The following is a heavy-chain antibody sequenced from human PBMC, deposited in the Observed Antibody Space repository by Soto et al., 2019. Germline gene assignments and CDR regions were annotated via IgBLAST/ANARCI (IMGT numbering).Heavy chain of an antibody. J-gene: IGHJ4*02. CDR1: GFTFSSHA. CDR3: AKRGYSSGWYADY. CDR2: ISGSGDYT. V-gene: IGHV3-23*01. Sequence: GGSLRLSCVTSGFTFSSHAMSRVRQAPGKGLDWVSSISGSGDYTYYVDSVKGRFTISRDNSKNTLFLQMNSLRAEDTAVYYCAKRGYSSGWYADYWGQGTPVTVSS. D-gene: IGHD6-19*01.